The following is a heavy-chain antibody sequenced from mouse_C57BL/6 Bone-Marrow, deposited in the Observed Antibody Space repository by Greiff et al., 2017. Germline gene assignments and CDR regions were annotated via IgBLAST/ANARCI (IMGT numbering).Heavy chain of an antibody. V-gene: IGHV1-87*01. CDR3: PEDSAVYYCAWSRGNSCNAMDY. CDR1: YTFSRRVH. CDR2: GQGLAWIG. J-gene: IGHJ4*01. Sequence: VKLMESGPELARPWASVKISCQAFYTFSRRVHFAIRDTNYWLQWVKQRPGQGLAWIGAIYPGNGDTSYNQKFKGKATLTADEASSTAYMQLSSRRPEDSAVYYCAWSRGNSCNAMDYWGQGTSVTVAA. D-gene: IGHD2-1*01.